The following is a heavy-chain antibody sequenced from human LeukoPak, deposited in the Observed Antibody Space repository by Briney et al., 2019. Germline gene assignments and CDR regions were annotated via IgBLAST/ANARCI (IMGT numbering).Heavy chain of an antibody. V-gene: IGHV4-59*08. CDR1: GVSISIYY. CDR2: IYYSGST. CDR3: ASLVPRSGVDV. Sequence: PSETLSHTRCVSGVSISIYYWSWLRQPPGKGLEWIGYIYYSGSTNYNPSLKSRVTISVDTSKNQFSLKLSSVTAADTAVYYCASLVPRSGVDVWGQGTTVTVSS. J-gene: IGHJ6*02. D-gene: IGHD6-6*01.